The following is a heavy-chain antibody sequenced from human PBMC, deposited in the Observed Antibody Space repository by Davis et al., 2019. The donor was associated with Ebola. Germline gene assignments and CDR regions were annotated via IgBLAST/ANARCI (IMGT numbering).Heavy chain of an antibody. J-gene: IGHJ4*02. Sequence: ASVKVSCKASAYTFTSYGISWVRQAPGQGLEWMGWISAYNGNTNYAQKLQGRVAMTTDTSTSTAYMELRSLRSDDTAVYYCARGLSWGSGWTGEGDYWGQGTLVTVSS. D-gene: IGHD6-19*01. CDR3: ARGLSWGSGWTGEGDY. CDR2: ISAYNGNT. V-gene: IGHV1-18*01. CDR1: AYTFTSYG.